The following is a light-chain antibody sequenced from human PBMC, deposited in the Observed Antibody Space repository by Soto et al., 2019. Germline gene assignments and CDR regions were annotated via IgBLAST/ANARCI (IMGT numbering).Light chain of an antibody. CDR2: DAS. CDR1: QSVSTS. CDR3: QQRSNWPVT. V-gene: IGKV3-11*01. Sequence: EIVLTQSPGTLSLSPGERATFSCRASQSVSTSLAWYQQKPGQAPRLLIYDASNRAAGIPARFSGSGSGTDFTLTISSLEPADFVVYYCQQRSNWPVTFGQGTRLEIK. J-gene: IGKJ5*01.